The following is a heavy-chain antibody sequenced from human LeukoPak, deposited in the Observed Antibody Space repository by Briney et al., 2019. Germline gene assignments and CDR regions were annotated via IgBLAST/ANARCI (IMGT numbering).Heavy chain of an antibody. CDR3: TTYRYSSDVTGYSYFDF. J-gene: IGHJ4*02. V-gene: IGHV3-15*01. CDR2: IISRTSGGAT. Sequence: GGSLRLSCTLSGLSFRNAWMSWVRQAPGKGLEWVGRIISRTSGGATDYAAPERGRFTISRDDSQNTLYLQMNSLKTEDTAVYYCTTYRYSSDVTGYSYFDFWGQGIPVTVSS. CDR1: GLSFRNAW. D-gene: IGHD3-9*01.